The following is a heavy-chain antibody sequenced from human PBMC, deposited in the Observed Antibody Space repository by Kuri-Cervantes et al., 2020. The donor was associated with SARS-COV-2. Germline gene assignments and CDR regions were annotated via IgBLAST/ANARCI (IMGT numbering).Heavy chain of an antibody. D-gene: IGHD3-3*01. CDR3: ASSRSITIFGVVINYYYGMDV. V-gene: IGHV1-69*13. Sequence: SVKVSCKASGGTFSSYAISWVRQAPGQGLEWMGGIIPIFGTANYAQKFQGRVTITADESTSTAYMELSSLRSEDTAVYYCASSRSITIFGVVINYYYGMDVWGQGTTVTVSS. J-gene: IGHJ6*02. CDR2: IIPIFGTA. CDR1: GGTFSSYA.